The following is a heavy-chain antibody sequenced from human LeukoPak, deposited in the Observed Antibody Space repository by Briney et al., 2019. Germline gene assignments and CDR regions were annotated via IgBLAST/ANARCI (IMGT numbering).Heavy chain of an antibody. CDR1: GFTFSSYS. CDR3: ARGPVRGFGKLLVLDY. J-gene: IGHJ4*02. Sequence: GGSLRLSCAASGFTFSSYSMNWVRQAPGKGLEWVSYISSSSSTIYYADSVKGRFTISRDNAKNSLYLQMNSLRAEDTAVYYCARGPVRGFGKLLVLDYWGQGTLVTVSS. D-gene: IGHD3-10*01. CDR2: ISSSSSTI. V-gene: IGHV3-48*01.